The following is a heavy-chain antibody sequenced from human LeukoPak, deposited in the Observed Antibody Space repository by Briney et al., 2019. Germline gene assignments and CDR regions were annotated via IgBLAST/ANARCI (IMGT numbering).Heavy chain of an antibody. D-gene: IGHD2-15*01. CDR2: ISYDGSNK. CDR3: AKLALYCSGGSCYSNYFDY. Sequence: PGGSLRLSCAASGFTFSSYAMHWVRQAPGKGLEWVAVISYDGSNKYYADSVKGRFTISRDNSKNTLYLQMNSLRAEDTAVYYCAKLALYCSGGSCYSNYFDYWGQGTLVTVSS. J-gene: IGHJ4*02. V-gene: IGHV3-30-3*02. CDR1: GFTFSSYA.